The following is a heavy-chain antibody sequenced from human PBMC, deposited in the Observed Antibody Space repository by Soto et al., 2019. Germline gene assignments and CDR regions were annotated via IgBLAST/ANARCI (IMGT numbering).Heavy chain of an antibody. CDR2: ISGSGGGT. J-gene: IGHJ4*02. V-gene: IGHV3-23*01. D-gene: IGHD2-8*01. Sequence: EVQLLESGGGLVQPGGSLRLSCAASGFTFSSFAMSWVRQAPGKGLEWVSTISGSGGGTYYADSVKGRFTISRDNSKNTLYLQMNSLRAEDTAVYYCAKSFMLSFYYFDYWGQGTLVTVSS. CDR3: AKSFMLSFYYFDY. CDR1: GFTFSSFA.